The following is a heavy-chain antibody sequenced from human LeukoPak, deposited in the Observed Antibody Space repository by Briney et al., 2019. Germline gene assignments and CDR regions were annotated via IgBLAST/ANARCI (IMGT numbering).Heavy chain of an antibody. D-gene: IGHD4-23*01. V-gene: IGHV3-7*01. Sequence: GGSLRLSCEVSGLTFSDDYMSWIRQAPGKGLEWVANINQDGSEKYYVDSVRGRFTISRDNAKNSLYLQMNSLRAEDTAVYYCAISSPVATVGYWGQGTLVTVSS. CDR2: INQDGSEK. CDR3: AISSPVATVGY. J-gene: IGHJ4*02. CDR1: GLTFSDDY.